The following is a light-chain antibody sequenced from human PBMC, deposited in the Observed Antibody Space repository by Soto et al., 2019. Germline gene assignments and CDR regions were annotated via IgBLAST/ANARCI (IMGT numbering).Light chain of an antibody. J-gene: IGKJ4*02. CDR2: GVS. CDR3: QQYNKWPPLT. V-gene: IGKV3-15*01. Sequence: EIVLTQSPATLSVSPGERATLSCRASHSFTTTLAWYQQKPGQAPRLLIYGVSSRATGIPARFSGSGSGTEFTLTISSLQSEDVAVYYCQQYNKWPPLTFGGGTKVEIK. CDR1: HSFTTT.